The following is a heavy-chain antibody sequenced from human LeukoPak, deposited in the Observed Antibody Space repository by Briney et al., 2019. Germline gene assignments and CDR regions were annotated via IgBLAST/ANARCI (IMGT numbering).Heavy chain of an antibody. CDR2: IWYDGSNK. CDR1: GFTFSSYG. J-gene: IGHJ6*02. V-gene: IGHV3-33*01. CDR3: ARAGIAAYYYGMDV. Sequence: GGSLGLSCAASGFTFSSYGMHWVRQAPGKGLEWVAVIWYDGSNKYYADSVKGRFTISRDNSKNTLYLQMNSLRVEDTAVYYCARAGIAAYYYGMDVWGQGTTVTVSS. D-gene: IGHD6-25*01.